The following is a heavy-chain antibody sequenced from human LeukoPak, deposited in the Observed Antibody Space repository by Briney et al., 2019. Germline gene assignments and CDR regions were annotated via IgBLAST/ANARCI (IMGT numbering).Heavy chain of an antibody. CDR2: ISNSGGST. V-gene: IGHV3-64*01. D-gene: IGHD5-12*01. Sequence: PGWSLRLSCAASGFSFSSYAMHWVRQAPGKGLEYVSAISNSGGSTSYANSVKGRFTISRDNSNNTLYLQMGSLRAEDMAVYYCARSGYTYGLADYWGQGTLVTVSS. J-gene: IGHJ4*02. CDR3: ARSGYTYGLADY. CDR1: GFSFSSYA.